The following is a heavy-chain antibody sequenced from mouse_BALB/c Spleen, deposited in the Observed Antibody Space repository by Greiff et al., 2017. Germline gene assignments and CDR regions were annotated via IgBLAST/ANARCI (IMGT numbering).Heavy chain of an antibody. CDR1: GFNIKDTY. CDR2: IDPANGNT. Sequence: EVQGVESGAELVKPGASVKLSCTASGFNIKDTYMHWVKQRPEQGLEWIGRIDPANGNTKYDPKFQGKATITADTSSNTAYLQLSSLTSEDTAVYYCASHDYDGPWGQGTTLTVSS. CDR3: ASHDYDGP. J-gene: IGHJ2*01. V-gene: IGHV14-3*02. D-gene: IGHD2-4*01.